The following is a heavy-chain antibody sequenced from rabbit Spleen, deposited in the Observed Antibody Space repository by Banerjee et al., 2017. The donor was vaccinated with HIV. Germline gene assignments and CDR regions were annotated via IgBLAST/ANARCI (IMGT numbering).Heavy chain of an antibody. Sequence: QSLEESGGDLVKPGASLTLTCTASGIDFSSKTGYWVRQAPGKGLEWIACIGTATSGGSYYASWAKGRFTISKTSSTTVTLQMTSLTAADTATYFCARDGAGGSYFALWGPGTLVTVS. CDR1: GIDFSSKT. CDR3: ARDGAGGSYFAL. J-gene: IGHJ4*01. V-gene: IGHV1S40*01. CDR2: IGTATSGGS. D-gene: IGHD8-1*01.